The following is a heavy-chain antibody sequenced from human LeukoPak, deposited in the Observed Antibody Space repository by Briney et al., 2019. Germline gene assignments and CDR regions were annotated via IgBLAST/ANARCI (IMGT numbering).Heavy chain of an antibody. D-gene: IGHD3-10*02. CDR1: GGSISDYL. Sequence: SETLPLTCTVTGGSISDYLWRWIRQPPGKGLECITYDYDNESTDYNPALMGRVTISLDKPKNQFSLKLSSINAADTAVFDCARCLGSGIRYFDYWGQGTLVTVSS. CDR3: ARCLGSGIRYFDY. CDR2: DYDNEST. J-gene: IGHJ4*02. V-gene: IGHV4-59*01.